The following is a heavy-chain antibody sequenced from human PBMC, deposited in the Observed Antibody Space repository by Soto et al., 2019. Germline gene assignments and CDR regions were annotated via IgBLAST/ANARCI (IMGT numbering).Heavy chain of an antibody. D-gene: IGHD3-3*01. CDR2: IYSGGST. CDR3: ARVRFLEWLYYGMDV. J-gene: IGHJ6*02. CDR1: GFTVSSNY. V-gene: IGHV3-53*01. Sequence: GGSLRLSCAASGFTVSSNYMSWVRQAPGKGLEWVSVIYSGGSTYYAGSVKGRFTISRDNSKNTLYLQMNSLRAEDTAVYYCARVRFLEWLYYGMDVWGQGTTVTVSS.